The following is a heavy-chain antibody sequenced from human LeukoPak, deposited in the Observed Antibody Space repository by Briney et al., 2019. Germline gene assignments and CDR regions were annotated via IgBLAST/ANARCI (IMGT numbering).Heavy chain of an antibody. V-gene: IGHV3-48*01. CDR1: GFTFSTSG. J-gene: IGHJ4*02. Sequence: AGGSLRLSCAASGFTFSTSGMNWVRQAPGKGLEWISYISSSSRTIYYADSVKGRFTISRDNAENSLYLQMNSLRAEDTAVYYCARDAVVPAAIGWGQGTLVTVSS. CDR2: ISSSSRTI. CDR3: ARDAVVPAAIG. D-gene: IGHD2-2*01.